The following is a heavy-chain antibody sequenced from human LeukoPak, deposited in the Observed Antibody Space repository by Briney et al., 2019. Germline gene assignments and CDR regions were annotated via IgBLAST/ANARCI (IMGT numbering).Heavy chain of an antibody. Sequence: GSLRLSCAASGFTFSNYDMSGVRQAPGKGLEWFSSISDSGGSTYYADSVKGRFTISRDNSKNTLYLQMTNLRAADTAVYYCAKDLSRAVAADWFDPWDQGSLVTVSS. V-gene: IGHV3-23*01. CDR2: ISDSGGST. J-gene: IGHJ5*02. CDR1: GFTFSNYD. CDR3: AKDLSRAVAADWFDP. D-gene: IGHD6-19*01.